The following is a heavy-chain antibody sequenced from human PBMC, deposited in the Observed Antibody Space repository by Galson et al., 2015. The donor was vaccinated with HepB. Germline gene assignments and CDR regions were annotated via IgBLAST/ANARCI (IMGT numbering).Heavy chain of an antibody. J-gene: IGHJ4*02. D-gene: IGHD3-22*01. Sequence: SLRLSCAASGFTFSSYWMHWVRQAPGKGLVWVSRINSDGSSTSYADSVKGRFTISRDNAKNTLYLQMNSLRAEDTAVYYCARGHTYYYDSSGYYYRYWGQGTLVTVSS. CDR1: GFTFSSYW. V-gene: IGHV3-74*01. CDR2: INSDGSST. CDR3: ARGHTYYYDSSGYYYRY.